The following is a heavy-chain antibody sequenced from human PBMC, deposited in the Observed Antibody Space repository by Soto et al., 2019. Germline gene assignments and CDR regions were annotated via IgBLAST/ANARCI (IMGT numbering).Heavy chain of an antibody. Sequence: ETLSLTCTVSGGSISSYYWSWIRQPPGKGLEWIGYIYYSGTTNYNPSLKSRVTISVDTSKNQFSLKLTSVTAADTAVYYCARGSSSWKPNRWGQGTLVTVSS. J-gene: IGHJ4*02. V-gene: IGHV4-59*01. CDR1: GGSISSYY. CDR2: IYYSGTT. CDR3: ARGSSSWKPNR. D-gene: IGHD6-13*01.